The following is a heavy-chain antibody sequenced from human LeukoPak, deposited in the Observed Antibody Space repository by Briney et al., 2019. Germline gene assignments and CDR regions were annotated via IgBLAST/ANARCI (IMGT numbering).Heavy chain of an antibody. Sequence: GESLKISCKSSGYSINNYWIGWVRQMPGKGLEWMGIIYPADSDIRYSPSFQGQVTISADKSISTAYLQWSSLKASDTAMYYCARQGYCSGGSCYTWFDPWGQGTLVIVSS. V-gene: IGHV5-51*01. CDR2: IYPADSDI. CDR1: GYSINNYW. CDR3: ARQGYCSGGSCYTWFDP. J-gene: IGHJ5*02. D-gene: IGHD2-15*01.